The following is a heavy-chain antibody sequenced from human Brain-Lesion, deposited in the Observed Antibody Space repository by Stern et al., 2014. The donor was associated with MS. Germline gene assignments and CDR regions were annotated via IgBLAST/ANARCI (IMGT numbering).Heavy chain of an antibody. CDR3: ATLSPGAGGNYYRHFDY. CDR1: GYTLTDLS. J-gene: IGHJ4*02. D-gene: IGHD1-26*01. CDR2: FDPEDGET. V-gene: IGHV1-24*01. Sequence: VQLVESGAEVNKPGASVKVSCKVSGYTLTDLSMHWVRQAPRKGLEWMGGFDPEDGETIYAQKFQGRVTMTEDTSTDTAYMELSSLRSEDTAVYYCATLSPGAGGNYYRHFDYWGQGTLVTVSS.